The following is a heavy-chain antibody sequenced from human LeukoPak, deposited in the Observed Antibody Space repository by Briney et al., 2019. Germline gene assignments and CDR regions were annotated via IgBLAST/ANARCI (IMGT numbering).Heavy chain of an antibody. CDR1: GFPFNSYW. Sequence: GGSLRLSCAASGFPFNSYWMSWVRQAPEKGLEWLANIRQDGSDKQYVDSVKGRFTISRDNAKNSLYLQMNSLSAEDTAVYHCARHSRGSSIDDWGQGTLVTVSS. CDR3: ARHSRGSSIDD. V-gene: IGHV3-7*01. J-gene: IGHJ4*02. D-gene: IGHD2-15*01. CDR2: IRQDGSDK.